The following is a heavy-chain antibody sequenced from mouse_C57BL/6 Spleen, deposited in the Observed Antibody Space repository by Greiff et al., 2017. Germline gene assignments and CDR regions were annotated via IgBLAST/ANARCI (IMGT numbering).Heavy chain of an antibody. J-gene: IGHJ4*01. CDR2: ISSGSSTI. V-gene: IGHV5-17*01. CDR1: GFTFSDYG. D-gene: IGHD1-1*01. Sequence: EVKLMESGGGLVKPGGSLKLSCAASGFTFSDYGMHWVRQAPEKGLEWVAYISSGSSTIYYADTVKGRFTISRDNAKNTLFLQMNSLRSEDTAMYYCARRDYYGSSYHYYAMDYWGQGTSVTVSS. CDR3: ARRDYYGSSYHYYAMDY.